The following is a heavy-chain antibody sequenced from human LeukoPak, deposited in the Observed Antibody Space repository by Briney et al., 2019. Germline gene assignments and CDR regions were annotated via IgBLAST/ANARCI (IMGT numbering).Heavy chain of an antibody. Sequence: SETLSLTCAVYGESFSGYYWSWIRQPPGKGLEWIGEINHSGSTNYNPSLKSRVTISVDTSKNQFSLKLSSVTAADTAVYYCARGPGYYDSSGYYSYYFDYWGQGTLVTVSS. CDR3: ARGPGYYDSSGYYSYYFDY. V-gene: IGHV4-34*01. CDR2: INHSGST. CDR1: GESFSGYY. D-gene: IGHD3-22*01. J-gene: IGHJ4*02.